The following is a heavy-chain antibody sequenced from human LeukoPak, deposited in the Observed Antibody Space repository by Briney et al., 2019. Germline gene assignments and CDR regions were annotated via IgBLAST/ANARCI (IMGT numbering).Heavy chain of an antibody. J-gene: IGHJ4*02. D-gene: IGHD2-2*01. CDR2: INSDGSIT. Sequence: RSGGSLRLSCAASGSTFSSYWMHWVRQAPGKGLVWVSRINSDGSITTYADSVRGRFIISRDNAKSTLYPQMNSLRAEDTAVYYCASSTQISKYADYWGQGALVTVSS. CDR3: ASSTQISKYADY. V-gene: IGHV3-74*01. CDR1: GSTFSSYW.